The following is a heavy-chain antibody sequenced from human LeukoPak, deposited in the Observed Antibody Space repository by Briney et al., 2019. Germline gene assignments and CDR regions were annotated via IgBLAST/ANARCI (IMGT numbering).Heavy chain of an antibody. V-gene: IGHV3-33*06. Sequence: GRSLRLSCAASGFTFSSYGMHWVRQAPSKGLEWVAVIWYDGSNKYYADSVKGRFTISRDNSKNTLYLQMNSLRAEDTAVYYCAKDTMQQQLDYWGQGTLVTVSS. CDR2: IWYDGSNK. J-gene: IGHJ4*02. CDR1: GFTFSSYG. D-gene: IGHD6-13*01. CDR3: AKDTMQQQLDY.